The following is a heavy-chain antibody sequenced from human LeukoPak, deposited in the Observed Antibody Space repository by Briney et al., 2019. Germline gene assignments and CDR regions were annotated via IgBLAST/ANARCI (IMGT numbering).Heavy chain of an antibody. CDR3: ARDYSSSSFDY. CDR2: ITSSGSYI. CDR1: GFTFSSYS. V-gene: IGHV3-21*01. Sequence: GGSLRLSCAASGFTFSSYSMNWVRQAPGKGLEWVSSITSSGSYIYYAGSLKGRFTISRDNAKNSLYLQMNSLRAEDTAVYYCARDYSSSSFDYWGQGTLVTVSS. D-gene: IGHD6-6*01. J-gene: IGHJ4*02.